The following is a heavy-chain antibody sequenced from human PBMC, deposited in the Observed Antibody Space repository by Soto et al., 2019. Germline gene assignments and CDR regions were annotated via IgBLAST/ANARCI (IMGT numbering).Heavy chain of an antibody. V-gene: IGHV1-69*01. CDR1: GGTFSNYA. D-gene: IGHD1-1*01. J-gene: IGHJ5*02. Sequence: QVQLVQSGAEVKKPGSSVKVSCQASGGTFSNYAIRWVRQAPGQGLEWMGGIIPVFGRADYAQKFQGGVTLLADESESTAYMELSRLTSASTAFYSCAGEAIGAVERLVWFDPWGQGTLVTVSS. CDR3: AGEAIGAVERLVWFDP. CDR2: IIPVFGRA.